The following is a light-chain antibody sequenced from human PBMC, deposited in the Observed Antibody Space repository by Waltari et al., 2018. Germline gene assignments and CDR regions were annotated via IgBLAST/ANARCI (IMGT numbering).Light chain of an antibody. J-gene: IGLJ1*01. CDR1: STDFVGSTY. Sequence: QSALTQPPSASGSPGQSVTISCTGTSTDFVGSTYVTWYQHHPGKAPKVMIYEVSKRPSGVPDRFSGSKSGNTASLTVSGLQAEDEADYYCSSYAGSTYVFGTGTKVTVL. V-gene: IGLV2-8*01. CDR3: SSYAGSTYV. CDR2: EVS.